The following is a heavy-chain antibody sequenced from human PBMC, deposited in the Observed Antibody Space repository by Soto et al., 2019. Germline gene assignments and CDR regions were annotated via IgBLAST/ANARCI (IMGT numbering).Heavy chain of an antibody. CDR2: IDEYGSII. V-gene: IGHV3-74*01. CDR1: GFTFSSYW. J-gene: IGHJ4*02. Sequence: EVQLVESGGGLVQPGGSLRLFCEASGFTFSSYWMHWVRQVQGKGLLWVSRIDEYGSIINYADSVKGRFTISIDNVRNTFNLEINSLRPEDTTLYYCTRDIGGNGAYWSLGTLFTVSS. CDR3: TRDIGGNGAY. D-gene: IGHD1-26*01.